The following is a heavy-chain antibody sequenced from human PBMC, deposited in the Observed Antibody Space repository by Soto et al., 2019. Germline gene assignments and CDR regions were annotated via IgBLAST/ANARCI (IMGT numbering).Heavy chain of an antibody. CDR1: GYTFTSYY. V-gene: IGHV1-46*01. CDR3: ARRTTMADYYYYYGMDV. Sequence: GASVKVSCKASGYTFTSYYMHWVRQAPGQGLEWMGIINPSGGSTSYAQKFQGRVTMTRDTSTSTVYMELSSLRSEDTAVYYCARRTTMADYYYYYGMDVWGQGTTVTVSS. J-gene: IGHJ6*02. CDR2: INPSGGST. D-gene: IGHD2-8*01.